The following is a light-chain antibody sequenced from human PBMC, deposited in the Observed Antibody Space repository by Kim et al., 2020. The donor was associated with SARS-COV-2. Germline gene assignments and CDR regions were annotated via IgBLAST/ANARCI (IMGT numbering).Light chain of an antibody. CDR2: KAY. V-gene: IGKV1-39*01. CDR1: QSISSY. J-gene: IGKJ5*01. Sequence: ASVGDRVTITGRASQSISSYLNWYQQKPGEPPKLLIYKAYSLQSGVPSRFSGSGSGTDFTLTISSLQPEDFATYYCQHSFSTPVTFGQGTRLEIK. CDR3: QHSFSTPVT.